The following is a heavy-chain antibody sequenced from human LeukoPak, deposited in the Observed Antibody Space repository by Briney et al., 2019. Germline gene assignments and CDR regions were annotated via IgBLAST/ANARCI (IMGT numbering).Heavy chain of an antibody. CDR2: ISGGSSTI. CDR3: ARRDYGSGSFFGIDY. D-gene: IGHD3-10*01. J-gene: IGHJ4*02. V-gene: IGHV3-48*02. Sequence: GGSLRLSCAASAFTFSSYAMAWVRQAPGKGLEWISSISGGSSTIYYADSVKGRFTISRDNARNSLYLQMNSLRDEDTAVYYCARRDYGSGSFFGIDYWGQGTLVTVSS. CDR1: AFTFSSYA.